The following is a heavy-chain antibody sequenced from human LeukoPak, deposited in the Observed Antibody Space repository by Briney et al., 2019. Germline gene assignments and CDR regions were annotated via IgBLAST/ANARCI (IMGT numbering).Heavy chain of an antibody. J-gene: IGHJ6*03. CDR2: IYYSGST. D-gene: IGHD3-3*01. Sequence: SETLSLTCTVSGDSISGFYWSWIRQPPGKGLEWIGYIYYSGSTNYNPSLKSRVTISVDTSKNQFSLKLSSVTAADTAVYYCARVPYDFWSGYYEYYYYMDVWGKGTTVTVSS. CDR3: ARVPYDFWSGYYEYYYYMDV. CDR1: GDSISGFY. V-gene: IGHV4-59*01.